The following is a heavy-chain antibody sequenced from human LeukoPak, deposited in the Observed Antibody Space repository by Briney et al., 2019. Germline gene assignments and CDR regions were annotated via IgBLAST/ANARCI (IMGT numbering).Heavy chain of an antibody. CDR3: ARDPDGTYQFNSGGYRDY. V-gene: IGHV3-23*01. D-gene: IGHD3-22*01. CDR2: IRSTGDST. J-gene: IGHJ4*02. Sequence: GGSLRLSCAASGFTFSSYSMNWVRQAPGKGLEWVSSIRSTGDSTFYADSVKGRFTISRDDSKNTLYLQMNSLRAEDTAMYYCARDPDGTYQFNSGGYRDYWGQGTLVTVPS. CDR1: GFTFSSYS.